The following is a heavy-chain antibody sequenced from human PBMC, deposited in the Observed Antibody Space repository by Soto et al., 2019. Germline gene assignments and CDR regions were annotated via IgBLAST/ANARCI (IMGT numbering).Heavy chain of an antibody. CDR1: GGSFSGYY. V-gene: IGHV4-34*01. CDR2: INHSGST. D-gene: IGHD3-10*01. Sequence: QVQLQQWGAGLLKPSETLSLTCAVYGGSFSGYYWSWIRQPPGKGLEWIGEINHSGSTNYNPSLKSRVTISVDTSKNQFSLNLSSVTAADTAVYYCARAPRLLWFGEFPLDYWGQGTLVTVSS. CDR3: ARAPRLLWFGEFPLDY. J-gene: IGHJ4*02.